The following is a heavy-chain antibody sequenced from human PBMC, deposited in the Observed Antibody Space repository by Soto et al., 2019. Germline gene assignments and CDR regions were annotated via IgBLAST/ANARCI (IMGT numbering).Heavy chain of an antibody. V-gene: IGHV4-34*01. D-gene: IGHD2-2*01. J-gene: IGHJ6*03. CDR3: ARSVVPAAINYYYMDV. CDR2: INHSGST. Sequence: QVQLQQWGAGLLKPSETLSLTCAVYGGSFSGYYWSWIRQPPGKGLDGIGEINHSGSTNYNPSLKSRVTISVDTSKNQFSLKLSSVTAADTAVYYCARSVVPAAINYYYMDVWGKGTTVTVSS. CDR1: GGSFSGYY.